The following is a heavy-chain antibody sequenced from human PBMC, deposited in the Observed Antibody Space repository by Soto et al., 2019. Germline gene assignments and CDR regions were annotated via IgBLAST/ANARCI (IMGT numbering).Heavy chain of an antibody. CDR2: MNPNSGNT. V-gene: IGHV1-8*01. Sequence: QVQLVQSGAEVKKPGASVKVSCKASGYTFTSYDINWVRQATGQGLEWMGWMNPNSGNTGYAQKFQGRVTMNRNTSISTAYMELSSLRSEDTAVYYCARRSSVVTPGAFDIWGQGTMVTVSS. J-gene: IGHJ3*02. CDR1: GYTFTSYD. D-gene: IGHD2-21*02. CDR3: ARRSSVVTPGAFDI.